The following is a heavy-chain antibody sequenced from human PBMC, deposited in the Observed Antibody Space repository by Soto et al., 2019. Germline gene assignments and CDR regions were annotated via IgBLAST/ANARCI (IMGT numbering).Heavy chain of an antibody. D-gene: IGHD1-1*01. CDR2: VSENGGVT. CDR3: VTGSSGTRGEDS. J-gene: IGHJ4*02. V-gene: IGHV3-23*01. CDR1: EIPLSHHA. Sequence: PGGSLRLSCAASEIPLSHHAMTWVRQAPGKGLEWVSSVSENGGVTYYADSVKGRFTISRDNSRNTLYLQMNNPRAEDTAVYYCVTGSSGTRGEDSWGPGALVTVSS.